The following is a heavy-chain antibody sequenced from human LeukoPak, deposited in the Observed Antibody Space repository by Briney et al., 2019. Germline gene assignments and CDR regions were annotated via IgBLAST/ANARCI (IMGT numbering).Heavy chain of an antibody. V-gene: IGHV3-23*01. CDR3: ARLFRVVVPAANTHFDY. J-gene: IGHJ4*02. D-gene: IGHD2-2*01. Sequence: GGSLRLSCAASGFTFRSYAMSWVRQAPGKGLEWVSAISGTGGRTYYADSVKGRFTISRDNSKNTLYLQMNSLRAEDTAVYYCARLFRVVVPAANTHFDYWGQGTLVTVSS. CDR1: GFTFRSYA. CDR2: ISGTGGRT.